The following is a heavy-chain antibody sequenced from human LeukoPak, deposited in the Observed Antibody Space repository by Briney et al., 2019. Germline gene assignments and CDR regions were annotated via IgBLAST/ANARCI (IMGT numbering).Heavy chain of an antibody. D-gene: IGHD6-19*01. CDR1: GGSISSYY. V-gene: IGHV4-4*07. CDR2: IYTSGST. J-gene: IGHJ5*02. Sequence: SEALSLTCTVSGGSISSYYWSWIRQPAGKGLEWIGRIYTSGSTNYNPSLKSRVTMSVDTSKNQFSLKLSSVTAADTAVYYCARGIRIAVAGIWFDPWAREPWSPSPQ. CDR3: ARGIRIAVAGIWFDP.